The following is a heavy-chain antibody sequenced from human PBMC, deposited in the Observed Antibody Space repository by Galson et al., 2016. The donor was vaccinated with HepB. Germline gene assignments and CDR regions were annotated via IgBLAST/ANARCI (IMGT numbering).Heavy chain of an antibody. CDR1: GYRFTSNW. J-gene: IGHJ6*03. D-gene: IGHD5-18*01. CDR3: VSFGDTALWEYYYYMDV. V-gene: IGHV5-51*01. Sequence: QSGAEVKKPGESLKISCKGSGYRFTSNWIGWVRQMPGQVLEWTGTIHPSDSDTRYSPSFKGQVTISPDKSISTAYLQWSSLKASDNAMYYCVSFGDTALWEYYYYMDVWGKGTTVTVSS. CDR2: IHPSDSDT.